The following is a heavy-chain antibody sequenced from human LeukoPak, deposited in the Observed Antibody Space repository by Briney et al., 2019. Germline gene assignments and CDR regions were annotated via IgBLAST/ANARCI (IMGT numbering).Heavy chain of an antibody. J-gene: IGHJ4*02. CDR2: INPKSGDT. CDR1: GYTFINYY. CDR3: VPSNSFEYYFDY. Sequence: ASVTVSCRASGYTFINYYMHWVRQAPGQSLEWMGWINPKSGDTNYAKKFQGRVAITRDTSISTAYMELNTLRSDDTAMYYCVPSNSFEYYFDYWGQGTLVTVSS. V-gene: IGHV1-2*02. D-gene: IGHD3-16*01.